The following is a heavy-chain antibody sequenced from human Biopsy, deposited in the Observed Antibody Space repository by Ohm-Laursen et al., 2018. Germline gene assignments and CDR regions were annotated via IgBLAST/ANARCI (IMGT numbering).Heavy chain of an antibody. CDR3: ARESALDGDFDS. CDR1: GASVTSGSYY. CDR2: ISNIGST. J-gene: IGHJ4*02. V-gene: IGHV4-61*01. Sequence: SDTLSLTCAVSGASVTSGSYYWSWIRQPPGKGLEWLGYISNIGSTNYNPSLKSRVTISVDTSKNHFSLKLTSVTAADTAVYYCARESALDGDFDSWGQGTLVTVSS. D-gene: IGHD1-1*01.